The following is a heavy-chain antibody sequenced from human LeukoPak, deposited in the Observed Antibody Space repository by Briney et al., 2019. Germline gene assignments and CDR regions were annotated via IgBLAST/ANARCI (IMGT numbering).Heavy chain of an antibody. V-gene: IGHV3-23*01. CDR1: GFTFSSFA. CDR3: AKVLSSSSWYYFDY. D-gene: IGHD6-13*01. Sequence: GGSLRLSCAASGFTFSSFAMSWVRQAPGKGLERVSGISGSGGNTHYADSVKGRFTISRDNSKNTLYLQMNSLGAEDTAVYYCAKVLSSSSWYYFDYWGQGTLVTVSS. CDR2: ISGSGGNT. J-gene: IGHJ4*02.